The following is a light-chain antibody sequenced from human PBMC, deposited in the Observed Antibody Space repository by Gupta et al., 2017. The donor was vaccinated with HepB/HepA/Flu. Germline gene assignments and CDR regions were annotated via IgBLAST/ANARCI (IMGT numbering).Light chain of an antibody. V-gene: IGLV1-47*01. Sequence: QSVLTQPPSVSVTPGQTLTISCPGSASNLGNNFVFWYQQFPGTAPRLINFKDTLRPSGVGDRFTGSKSGTSASLAISGLRYEDEADYYCASLDDRLSGWVFGGGTKVTVL. CDR3: ASLDDRLSGWV. CDR2: KDT. CDR1: ASNLGNNF. J-gene: IGLJ3*02.